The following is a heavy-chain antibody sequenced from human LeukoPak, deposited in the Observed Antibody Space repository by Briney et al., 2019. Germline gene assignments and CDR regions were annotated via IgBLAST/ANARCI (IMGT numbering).Heavy chain of an antibody. CDR2: INHSGST. V-gene: IGHV4-34*01. CDR1: GGSFSGYY. D-gene: IGHD3-22*01. CDR3: ARQSGITMIVVIIGDAFDI. Sequence: SETLSLTCAVYGGSFSGYYWSWIRQPPGKGLEWIGEINHSGSTNYNPSLKSRVTISVDTSKNQFSLKLSSVTAADTAVYYRARQSGITMIVVIIGDAFDIWGQGTMVTVSS. J-gene: IGHJ3*02.